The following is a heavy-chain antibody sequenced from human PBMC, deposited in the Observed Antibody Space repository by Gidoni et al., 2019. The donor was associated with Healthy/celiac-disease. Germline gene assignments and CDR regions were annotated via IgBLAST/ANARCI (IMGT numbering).Heavy chain of an antibody. D-gene: IGHD6-13*01. CDR3: ARQGIAAAPIDY. V-gene: IGHV5-10-1*03. J-gene: IGHJ4*02. CDR1: GYSFTSYW. CDR2: IDPSDSYT. Sequence: EVQLVQYGAEVTKPGESLRISGKGSGYSFTSYWISWVRQMPGKGREWMGRIDPSDSYTNYSPSFQGHVTISADKSISTAYLQWSSLKASDTAMYYCARQGIAAAPIDYWGQGTLVTVSS.